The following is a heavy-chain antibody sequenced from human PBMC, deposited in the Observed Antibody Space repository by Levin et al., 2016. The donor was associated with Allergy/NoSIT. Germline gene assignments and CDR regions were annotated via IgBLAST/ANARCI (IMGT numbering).Heavy chain of an antibody. D-gene: IGHD2-2*01. CDR2: IKSKTDGGTT. CDR3: TTDSTSLVPAASLHWIWVYGMDV. Sequence: GESLKISCAASGFTFSNAWMSWVRQAPGKGLEWVGRIKSKTDGGTTDYAAPVKGRFTISRDDSKNTLYLQMNSLKTEDTAVYYCTTDSTSLVPAASLHWIWVYGMDVWGQGTTVTVSS. V-gene: IGHV3-15*01. CDR1: GFTFSNAW. J-gene: IGHJ6*02.